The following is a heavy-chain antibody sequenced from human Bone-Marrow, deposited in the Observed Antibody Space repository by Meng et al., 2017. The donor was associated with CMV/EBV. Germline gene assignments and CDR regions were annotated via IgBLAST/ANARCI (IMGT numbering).Heavy chain of an antibody. CDR3: ARGVTLLWFGELVGGFDY. Sequence: ASVKVSCKASGYTFTSYGISWVRQAPGQGLEWMGWISAYNGNTNYAQKLQGRVTMTTDTSTSTAYMDLRGLRSDETAVYYCARGVTLLWFGELVGGFDYWGQGTRVTVSS. V-gene: IGHV1-18*01. D-gene: IGHD3-10*01. CDR1: GYTFTSYG. J-gene: IGHJ4*02. CDR2: ISAYNGNT.